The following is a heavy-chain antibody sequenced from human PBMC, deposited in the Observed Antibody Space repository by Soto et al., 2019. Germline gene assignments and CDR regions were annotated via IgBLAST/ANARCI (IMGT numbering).Heavy chain of an antibody. J-gene: IGHJ4*02. D-gene: IGHD3-16*02. V-gene: IGHV3-7*01. CDR1: GFTFSSYW. CDR3: ARAGTYDYIWGSYRPHDY. CDR2: IKQDGSEK. Sequence: GGSLRLSCAASGFTFSSYWMSWVRQAPGKGLEWVANIKQDGSEKYYVDSVKGRFTISRDNAKNSLYLQMNSLRAEDTAVYYCARAGTYDYIWGSYRPHDYWGQGTLVTVSS.